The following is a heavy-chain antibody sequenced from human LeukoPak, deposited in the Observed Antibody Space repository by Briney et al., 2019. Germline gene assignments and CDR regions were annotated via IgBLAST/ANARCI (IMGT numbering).Heavy chain of an antibody. CDR2: MSSSGSTI. CDR3: ARDLNTGDSGY. V-gene: IGHV3-11*04. J-gene: IGHJ4*02. D-gene: IGHD3-10*01. Sequence: GGSLRLSCAASGFTFNDYYMSWIRQAPGKGLEWVSYMSSSGSTIYYADSVKGRFTISRDNAKNSLYLQMNSLRAEDTAVYYCARDLNTGDSGYWGQGTLVTVSS. CDR1: GFTFNDYY.